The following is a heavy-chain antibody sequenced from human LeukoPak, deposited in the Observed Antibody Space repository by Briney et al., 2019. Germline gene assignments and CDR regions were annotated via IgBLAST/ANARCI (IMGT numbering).Heavy chain of an antibody. V-gene: IGHV3-23*01. J-gene: IGHJ4*02. Sequence: GGSLRLSCAASGFTFSSYAMSWVRQAPGKGLEWVSTISGSGGNTYCADSVKGRFTISRDISKNTLYLQMNSLRADDTAVYYCAKGKHQLLYSFDSRGQGTLVTVSS. D-gene: IGHD2-2*01. CDR3: AKGKHQLLYSFDS. CDR2: ISGSGGNT. CDR1: GFTFSSYA.